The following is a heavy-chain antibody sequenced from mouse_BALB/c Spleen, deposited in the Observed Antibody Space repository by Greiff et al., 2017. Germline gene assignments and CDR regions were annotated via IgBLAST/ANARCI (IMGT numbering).Heavy chain of an antibody. V-gene: IGHV2-6-2*01. CDR3: ARHDYYGSSPFDY. J-gene: IGHJ2*01. CDR1: GFSLTSYG. D-gene: IGHD1-1*01. CDR2: IWSDGST. Sequence: VHLVESGPDLVAPSQSLSITCTVSGFSLTSYGVHWVRQPPGKGLEWLVVIWSDGSTTYNSALKSRLSISKDNSKSQVFLKMNSLQTDDTAMYDCARHDYYGSSPFDYWGQGTTRTVAS.